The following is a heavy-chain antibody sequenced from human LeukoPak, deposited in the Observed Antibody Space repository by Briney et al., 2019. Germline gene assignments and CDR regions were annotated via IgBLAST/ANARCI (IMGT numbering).Heavy chain of an antibody. Sequence: PGRSLRLSCAASGFTFNNYGMHWVRQAPGKGLEWVSYISRSGTTIYYADSVKGRFTISRDSAKNSLFLQMNSLRAEDTAVYYCATQGRSAMLGIWGQGTMVTVSS. CDR3: ATQGRSAMLGI. CDR1: GFTFNNYG. CDR2: ISRSGTTI. D-gene: IGHD3-3*01. V-gene: IGHV3-48*04. J-gene: IGHJ3*02.